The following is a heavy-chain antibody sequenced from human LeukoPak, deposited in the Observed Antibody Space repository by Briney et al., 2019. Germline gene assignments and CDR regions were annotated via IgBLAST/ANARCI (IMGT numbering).Heavy chain of an antibody. D-gene: IGHD3-10*01. CDR2: ISAYNGNT. V-gene: IGHV1-18*01. J-gene: IGHJ4*02. CDR3: ARRASRAFDY. CDR1: GYTFTSYG. Sequence: GASVKISCKASGYTFTSYGISWVRQAPGQGIEWMGWISAYNGNTNYAQKFQGRVTMTRNTSISTAYMELSSLRSEDTAVYYCARRASRAFDYWGQGTLVPVSS.